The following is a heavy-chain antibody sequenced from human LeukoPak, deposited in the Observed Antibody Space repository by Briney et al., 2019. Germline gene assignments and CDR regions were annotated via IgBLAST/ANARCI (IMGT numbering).Heavy chain of an antibody. Sequence: GASVKVSCKASGYTFTSYGISWVRQAPGQGLEWMGWISAYNGNTNYAQKLQGRVTMTTDASTSTAYMELRSLRSDDTAVYYCAREVRYSSGWYPDYWGQGTLVTVSS. CDR1: GYTFTSYG. V-gene: IGHV1-18*01. J-gene: IGHJ4*02. CDR3: AREVRYSSGWYPDY. CDR2: ISAYNGNT. D-gene: IGHD6-19*01.